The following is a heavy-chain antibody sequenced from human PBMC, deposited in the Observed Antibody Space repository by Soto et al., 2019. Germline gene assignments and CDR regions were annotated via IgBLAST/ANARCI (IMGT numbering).Heavy chain of an antibody. CDR2: MIPIFGTA. Sequence: QVQLVQSGAEVKKPGSSVKVSCKASGGTFSSYAISWVRQAPGPGLEWIGGMIPIFGTANYAQKFQGRVKISADESRSTDYLEINSQGYGDTAVYYCAREEDRRIAARNYYCYGIDVWGQGTPVTVSS. D-gene: IGHD6-13*01. J-gene: IGHJ6*02. CDR3: AREEDRRIAARNYYCYGIDV. CDR1: GGTFSSYA. V-gene: IGHV1-69*01.